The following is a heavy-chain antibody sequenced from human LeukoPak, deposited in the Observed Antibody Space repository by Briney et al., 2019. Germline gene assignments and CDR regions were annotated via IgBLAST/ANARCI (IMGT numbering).Heavy chain of an antibody. D-gene: IGHD2-2*01. CDR1: GFTFSSYA. CDR2: IRGSGGST. J-gene: IGHJ6*02. CDR3: AKRYCTGTSCSYYYYYGMDV. Sequence: GGSLRLSCAASGFTFSSYAMSWVRQAPGKGLEWVSAIRGSGGSTYYADSVKGRFTISRDNSKNTLFLQMNSLRAEDTAVYYCAKRYCTGTSCSYYYYYGMDVWGQGTTVTVSS. V-gene: IGHV3-23*01.